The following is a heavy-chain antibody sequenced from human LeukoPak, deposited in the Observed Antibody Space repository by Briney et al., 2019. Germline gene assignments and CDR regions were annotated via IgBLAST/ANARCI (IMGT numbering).Heavy chain of an antibody. CDR3: ARGSGHPRIDY. CDR2: INPTGGST. Sequence: ASVKVSCKASGYTFTSYYMHWVRQAPGEGLEWMGIINPTGGSTSYAQKFQGRVTMTTDTSTSTAYMELRSLRSDDTAVYYCARGSGHPRIDYWGQGTLVTVSS. V-gene: IGHV1-46*01. D-gene: IGHD6-19*01. CDR1: GYTFTSYY. J-gene: IGHJ4*02.